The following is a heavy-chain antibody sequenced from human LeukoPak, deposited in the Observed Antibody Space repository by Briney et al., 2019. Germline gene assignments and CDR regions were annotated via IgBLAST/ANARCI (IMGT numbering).Heavy chain of an antibody. V-gene: IGHV1-18*01. J-gene: IGHJ4*02. CDR1: GYTFTTYG. D-gene: IGHD2-15*01. CDR3: VRMRFCSSGSCYSLDN. CDR2: ISAYNGNT. Sequence: APVKVSCKTSGYTFTTYGISWVRQAPGQGLEWMGWISAYNGNTKYAQNLQGRVTMTTDTSTSTAYMELRSLRSDDTAIYFCVRMRFCSSGSCYSLDNWGQGTLVTVSS.